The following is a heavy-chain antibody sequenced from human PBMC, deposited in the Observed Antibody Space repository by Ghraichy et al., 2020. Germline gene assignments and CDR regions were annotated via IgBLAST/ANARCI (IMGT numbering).Heavy chain of an antibody. V-gene: IGHV3-21*01. CDR1: GFTFSSYS. CDR3: ARGRIAAAGKFDY. D-gene: IGHD6-13*01. CDR2: ISSSSSYI. Sequence: LSLTCAASGFTFSSYSMNWVRQAPGKGLEWVSSISSSSSYIYYADSVKGRFTISRDNAKNSLYLQMNSLRAEDTAVYYCARGRIAAAGKFDYWGQGTLVTVSS. J-gene: IGHJ4*02.